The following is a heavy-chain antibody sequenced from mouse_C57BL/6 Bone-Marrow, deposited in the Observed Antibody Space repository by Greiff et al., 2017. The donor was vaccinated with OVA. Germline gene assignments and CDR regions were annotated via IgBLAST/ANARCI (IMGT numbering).Heavy chain of an antibody. CDR2: ISDGGSYT. CDR1: GFTFSSYA. J-gene: IGHJ4*01. CDR3: ARDDYYSNPFAMDY. D-gene: IGHD2-5*01. V-gene: IGHV5-4*01. Sequence: EVQGVESGGGLVKPGGSLKLSCAASGFTFSSYAMSWVRQTPEKRLEWVATISDGGSYTYYPDNVKGRFTISRDNAKNNLYLQMSQLKTEDTAMYYCARDDYYSNPFAMDYWGQGASVTVSA.